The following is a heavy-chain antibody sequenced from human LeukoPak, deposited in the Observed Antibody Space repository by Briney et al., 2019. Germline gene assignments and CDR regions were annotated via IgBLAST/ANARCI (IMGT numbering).Heavy chain of an antibody. D-gene: IGHD1-26*01. CDR2: INPSGANT. J-gene: IGHJ4*02. V-gene: IGHV1-46*01. Sequence: ASVMVSCKASGYIFTDFYMHWVRQAPGQGLEWMGIINPSGANTGNAQKFLGRVTMTRDTSTSTVYMELSSLRSQDAAVYYCAREVGIRGHFDYWGRGTPVTVSS. CDR3: AREVGIRGHFDY. CDR1: GYIFTDFY.